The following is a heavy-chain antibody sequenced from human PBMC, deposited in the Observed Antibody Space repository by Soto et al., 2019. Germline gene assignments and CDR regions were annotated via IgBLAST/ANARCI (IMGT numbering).Heavy chain of an antibody. Sequence: GGSLRLSCAASGFTFNTYWMSWVHQAPGKGLEWVANMNRDGSEKNYVDSVKGRFTISRDNAENSLYLQMNNLRAEDTAVYYCARDRGYSTFDYWGQGTLVTVSS. J-gene: IGHJ4*02. CDR2: MNRDGSEK. CDR3: ARDRGYSTFDY. CDR1: GFTFNTYW. V-gene: IGHV3-7*01. D-gene: IGHD6-13*01.